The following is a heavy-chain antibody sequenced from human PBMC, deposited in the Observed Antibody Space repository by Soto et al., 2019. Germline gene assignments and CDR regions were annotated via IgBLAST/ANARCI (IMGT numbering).Heavy chain of an antibody. J-gene: IGHJ6*02. CDR1: GFSLSTSGVG. Sequence: QITLKESGPTLVKPTQTLTLTCPFSGFSLSTSGVGVGWIRQPPGKALEWLALIYWDDDKRYSPSLKSRLTITKDTSKNQVVLTLTNMDPVDTATYYCAHRSQYSCSVVLRYYYGMDVWGQGTTVTVSS. D-gene: IGHD6-6*01. V-gene: IGHV2-5*02. CDR2: IYWDDDK. CDR3: AHRSQYSCSVVLRYYYGMDV.